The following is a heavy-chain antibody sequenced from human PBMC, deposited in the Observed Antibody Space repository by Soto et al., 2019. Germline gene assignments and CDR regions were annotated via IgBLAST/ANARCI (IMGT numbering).Heavy chain of an antibody. CDR1: GFTFSSYG. D-gene: IGHD1-1*01. J-gene: IGHJ6*02. CDR2: ISYDGSNK. CDR3: AKELSGHDLEDYYYYGMDV. V-gene: IGHV3-30*18. Sequence: VQLVESGGGVVQPGRSLRLSCAASGFTFSSYGMHWVRQAPGKGLEWVAVISYDGSNKYYADSVKGRFTISRDNSKNTLYLQMNSLRAEDTAVYYCAKELSGHDLEDYYYYGMDVWGQGTTVTVSS.